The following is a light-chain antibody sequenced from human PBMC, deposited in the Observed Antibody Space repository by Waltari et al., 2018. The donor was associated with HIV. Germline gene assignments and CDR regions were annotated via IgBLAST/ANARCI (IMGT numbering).Light chain of an antibody. Sequence: QSVLTQPPSASGTPGQGVTISCSGSTSNIGQNTVNWYQRLPGTAPKLFIYRNNQRPSGVPDRFSGSKSGTSASLAITGLQSEDDTDYYCAAWDDSLNAVVFGGGTKLTVL. CDR2: RNN. CDR1: TSNIGQNT. V-gene: IGLV1-44*01. CDR3: AAWDDSLNAVV. J-gene: IGLJ2*01.